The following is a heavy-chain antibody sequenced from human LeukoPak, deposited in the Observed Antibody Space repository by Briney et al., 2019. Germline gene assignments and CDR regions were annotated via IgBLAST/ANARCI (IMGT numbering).Heavy chain of an antibody. J-gene: IGHJ3*02. V-gene: IGHV3-48*03. CDR1: RFTFSSYE. CDR2: ISGSGIK. CDR3: ARDDSYAFDI. D-gene: IGHD3-22*01. Sequence: EGSLRLSCAASRFTFSSYEMNWVRQAPGKGLEWVSYISGSGIKHYADSVKGRFTISRDNAKNSLYLQMNSLRVEDTAVYYCARDDSYAFDIWGQGTMVTVSS.